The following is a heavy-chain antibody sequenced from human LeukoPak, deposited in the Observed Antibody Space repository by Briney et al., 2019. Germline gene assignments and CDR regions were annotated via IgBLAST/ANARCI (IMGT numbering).Heavy chain of an antibody. D-gene: IGHD3-3*01. Sequence: ASVKVSCTASGYTFTSYGISWVRQAPGQGPEWMGWISAYNGNTNYAQKLQGRVTMTTDTSTSTAYMELRSLRSDDTAVYYCARLRFLEWFPDYWGQGTLVTVSS. CDR3: ARLRFLEWFPDY. J-gene: IGHJ4*02. CDR2: ISAYNGNT. CDR1: GYTFTSYG. V-gene: IGHV1-18*01.